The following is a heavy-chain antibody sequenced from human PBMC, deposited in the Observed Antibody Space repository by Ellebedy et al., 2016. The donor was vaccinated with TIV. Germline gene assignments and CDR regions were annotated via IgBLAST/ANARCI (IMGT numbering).Heavy chain of an antibody. D-gene: IGHD1-26*01. Sequence: LRLSXTVSGGSIDRGGFYWTWTRQHPGRSLEWLGYIYYTGSALYNPSLKSRLSISIDTSKNHFSLKLSSVTAADTALYYCARTSGTFYFDSWGQGTLVAVSS. J-gene: IGHJ4*02. CDR1: GGSIDRGGFY. CDR2: IYYTGSA. V-gene: IGHV4-31*03. CDR3: ARTSGTFYFDS.